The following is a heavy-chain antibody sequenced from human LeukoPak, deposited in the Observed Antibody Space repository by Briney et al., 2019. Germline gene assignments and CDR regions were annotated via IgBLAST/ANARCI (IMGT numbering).Heavy chain of an antibody. CDR2: ISSSSSYI. J-gene: IGHJ6*02. V-gene: IGHV3-21*01. CDR1: GFTFSSYS. CDR3: ARVFKAVTTRPPRSYGMDV. D-gene: IGHD4-17*01. Sequence: GGSLRLSCAASGFTFSSYSMNWVRQAPGKGLEWVSSISSSSSYIYYADSVKGRFTISRDNAKNSLYLQMNSLRAEGTAGYYCARVFKAVTTRPPRSYGMDVWGQGTTVTVSS.